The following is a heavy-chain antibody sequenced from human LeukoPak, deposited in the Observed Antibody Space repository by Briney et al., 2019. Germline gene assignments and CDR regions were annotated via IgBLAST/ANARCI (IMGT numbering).Heavy chain of an antibody. Sequence: SSETLSLTCTVSGGSISSSSYYWGWIRQPPGKGLEWIGSIYYSGSTYYNPSLKSRVTISVDTSKNQFSLKLSSVTAADTAVYYCATQGDSSGYYGCWYFDLSGRGTLVTVSS. CDR2: IYYSGST. CDR3: ATQGDSSGYYGCWYFDL. J-gene: IGHJ2*01. V-gene: IGHV4-39*01. D-gene: IGHD3-22*01. CDR1: GGSISSSSYY.